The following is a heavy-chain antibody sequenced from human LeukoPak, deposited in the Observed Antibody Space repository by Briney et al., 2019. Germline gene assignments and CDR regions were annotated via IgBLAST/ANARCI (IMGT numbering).Heavy chain of an antibody. J-gene: IGHJ6*03. CDR3: AREGMDV. V-gene: IGHV4-59*12. CDR1: GGSISSYS. Sequence: SETLSLTCTVSGGSISSYSWSWIRQPPGKGLEWIGYIYYSGNTNYNPSLKSRVTILVDTSKNQFSLKLSSVTAADTAVYYCAREGMDVWGKGTTVTVSS. CDR2: IYYSGNT.